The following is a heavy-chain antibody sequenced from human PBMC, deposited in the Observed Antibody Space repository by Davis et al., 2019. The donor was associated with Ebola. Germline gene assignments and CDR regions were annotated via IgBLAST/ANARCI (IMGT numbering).Heavy chain of an antibody. J-gene: IGHJ4*02. V-gene: IGHV4-31*03. CDR2: IYYSGST. Sequence: MPSETLSLTCTVTGGSISSGDYYWSWIRQHPGKGLEWIGYIYYSGSTYYNPSLKSRVTISVDTSKNQFSLKLSSVTAADTAVYYCARDRYGSGYCDYWGQGTLVTVSS. CDR3: ARDRYGSGYCDY. CDR1: GGSISSGDYY. D-gene: IGHD3-22*01.